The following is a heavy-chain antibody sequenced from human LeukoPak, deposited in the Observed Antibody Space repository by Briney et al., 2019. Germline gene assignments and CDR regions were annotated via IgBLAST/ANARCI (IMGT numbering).Heavy chain of an antibody. CDR3: ARDLGDGSGYFAFDY. D-gene: IGHD3-22*01. Sequence: GGSLRLSCAASGFTFSSYAMSWVRQAPGKGLEWVSGISGSGDNTYYADSVKGRFTISRDNSKNTLYVQVNSLGTEDTAVYYCARDLGDGSGYFAFDYWGQGTLVTVSS. CDR2: ISGSGDNT. V-gene: IGHV3-23*01. J-gene: IGHJ4*02. CDR1: GFTFSSYA.